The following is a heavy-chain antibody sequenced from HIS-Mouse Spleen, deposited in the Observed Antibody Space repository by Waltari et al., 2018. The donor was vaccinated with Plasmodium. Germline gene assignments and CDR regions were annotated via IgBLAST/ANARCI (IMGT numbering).Heavy chain of an antibody. D-gene: IGHD3-22*01. J-gene: IGHJ3*02. CDR1: GGSISSYY. CDR2: IYTSGST. CDR3: ARTIITMIDAFDI. Sequence: QVQLQESGPGLVKPSETLSLTCTVSGGSISSYYWSWIRRPAGKGLEWIGRIYTSGSTNYNPSLKSRVTRSVGTSKNQFSLKLSSVTAADTAVYYCARTIITMIDAFDIWGQGTMVTVSS. V-gene: IGHV4-4*07.